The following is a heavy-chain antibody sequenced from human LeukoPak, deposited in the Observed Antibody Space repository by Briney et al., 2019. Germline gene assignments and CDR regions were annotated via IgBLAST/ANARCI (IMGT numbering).Heavy chain of an antibody. D-gene: IGHD4-17*01. J-gene: IGHJ3*02. Sequence: GGSLRLSCAASGFTFSSYSMNWVRQAPGKGLEWVSSISSSSSYIYYADSVKGRFTIPRDNAKNSLYLQMNSLRAEDTAVYYCARDQMTTVTTDDAFDIWGQGTMVTVSS. V-gene: IGHV3-21*01. CDR3: ARDQMTTVTTDDAFDI. CDR1: GFTFSSYS. CDR2: ISSSSSYI.